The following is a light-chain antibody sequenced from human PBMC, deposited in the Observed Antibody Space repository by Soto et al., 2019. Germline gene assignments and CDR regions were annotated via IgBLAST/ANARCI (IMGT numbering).Light chain of an antibody. V-gene: IGKV1-5*01. CDR3: QQYDYSRT. CDR1: QSITAS. Sequence: DIQMTQSPSTLSASVGDIVTITCRASQSITASLAWYQQKPGEAPKLLIYDVSNLESGVPSRFSGSGSGTEFSLTIRSMQPDDFATYYCQQYDYSRTFGQGTKVEIK. CDR2: DVS. J-gene: IGKJ1*01.